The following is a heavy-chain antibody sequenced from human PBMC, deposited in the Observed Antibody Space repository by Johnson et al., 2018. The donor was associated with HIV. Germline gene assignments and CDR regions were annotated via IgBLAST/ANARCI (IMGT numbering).Heavy chain of an antibody. V-gene: IGHV3-9*01. CDR3: AKEGAAVIHFDI. CDR1: GFTFDDYA. D-gene: IGHD6-13*01. J-gene: IGHJ3*02. Sequence: VQVVESGGGLVQPGRSLRLSCAASGFTFDDYAMHWVRQAPGKGLEWVSGISWNSGSIGYADSVKGRFTISRDNAKNSLYLQMNSLRAEDTALYYCAKEGAAVIHFDIWGQGTMVTVSS. CDR2: ISWNSGSI.